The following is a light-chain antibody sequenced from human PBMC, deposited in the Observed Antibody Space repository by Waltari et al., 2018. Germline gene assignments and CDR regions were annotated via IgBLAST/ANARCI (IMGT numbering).Light chain of an antibody. Sequence: QSALTQPPSVSGSPGQSVTISCTGTSSDIGTYNRVSWYKQPPAPAPKVMIFEVSNRPSGVPDRFSGSKSGNTASLTISGLRAEDEAVYYCCSYTGSSTWVFGGGTKLTVL. J-gene: IGLJ3*02. CDR1: SSDIGTYNR. V-gene: IGLV2-18*02. CDR2: EVS. CDR3: CSYTGSSTWV.